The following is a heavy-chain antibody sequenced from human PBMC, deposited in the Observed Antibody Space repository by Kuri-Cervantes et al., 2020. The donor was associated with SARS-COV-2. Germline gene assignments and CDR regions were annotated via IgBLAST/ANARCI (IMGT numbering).Heavy chain of an antibody. Sequence: GGSLRLSCAASGFTSSDYYMSWIRQAPGKGLEWVSYIRSSGSTIYYADSVKGRFTISRDNAKNSLYLQMNSLRAEDTAVYYCARDLLNYYDSSGYGYWGQGTLVTVSS. CDR1: GFTSSDYY. V-gene: IGHV3-11*01. CDR3: ARDLLNYYDSSGYGY. D-gene: IGHD3-22*01. CDR2: IRSSGSTI. J-gene: IGHJ4*02.